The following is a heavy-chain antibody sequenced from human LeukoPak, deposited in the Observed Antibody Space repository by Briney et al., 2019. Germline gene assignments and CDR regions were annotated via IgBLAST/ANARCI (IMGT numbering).Heavy chain of an antibody. Sequence: SETLSLTCSVSGDFMSNHYWSWIRQSPGTGLEWSGLVYYGGSTKVNPSLRSRVAPSIDTSKKQFSLTLTSVTSADTAVYFCARTNDYSDYGYFHLWGQGLLVTVSS. CDR1: GDFMSNHY. J-gene: IGHJ4*02. D-gene: IGHD4/OR15-4a*01. V-gene: IGHV4-59*11. CDR3: ARTNDYSDYGYFHL. CDR2: VYYGGST.